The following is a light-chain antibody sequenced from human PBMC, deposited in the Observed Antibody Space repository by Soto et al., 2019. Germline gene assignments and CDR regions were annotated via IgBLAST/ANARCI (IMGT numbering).Light chain of an antibody. Sequence: DIQMTQSTSSLSASVGDTVSITCRASQGIIDYLAWYQQRPGKAPRLLIYAASTLHTGVPSRFSGSGAGTDFTLKISRLRPEDVGTYYCQKYDTVPQSFGPGTRVEIK. CDR3: QKYDTVPQS. CDR1: QGIIDY. J-gene: IGKJ1*01. V-gene: IGKV1-27*01. CDR2: AAS.